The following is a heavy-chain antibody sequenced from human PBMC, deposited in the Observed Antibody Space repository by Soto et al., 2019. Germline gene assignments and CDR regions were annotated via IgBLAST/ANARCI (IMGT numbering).Heavy chain of an antibody. D-gene: IGHD3-22*01. V-gene: IGHV1-69*01. CDR3: ARGAPHYYDSSGYYPG. J-gene: IGHJ3*01. CDR2: IIPIFGTA. Sequence: QVQLVQSGAEVKKPGSSVKVSCKASGGTFSSYAISCVRQAPGQGLEWMGGIIPIFGTANYAQKFQGRVTITADESTSTAYMELSSLRSEDTAVYYCARGAPHYYDSSGYYPGWGQGTMVTVSS. CDR1: GGTFSSYA.